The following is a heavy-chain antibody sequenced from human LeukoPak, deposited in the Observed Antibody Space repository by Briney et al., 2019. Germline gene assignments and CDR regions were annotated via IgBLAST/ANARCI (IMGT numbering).Heavy chain of an antibody. CDR2: ISYDGSNK. CDR1: GFTFSSYA. CDR3: ARDKYYDSSGEAFDI. D-gene: IGHD3-22*01. V-gene: IGHV3-30-3*01. J-gene: IGHJ3*02. Sequence: PGRSLRLSCAASGFTFSSYAMHWVRQAPGKGLEWVAVISYDGSNKYYADSVKVRFTISRDNSKNTLYLQMNSLRAEDTAVYYCARDKYYDSSGEAFDIWGQGTMVTVSS.